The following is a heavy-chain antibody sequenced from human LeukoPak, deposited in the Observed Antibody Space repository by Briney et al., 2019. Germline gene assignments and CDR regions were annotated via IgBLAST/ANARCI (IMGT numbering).Heavy chain of an antibody. CDR3: AKGTTMIVVVITSDY. Sequence: SGGSLRLSCAASGFTFSTYAMSWVRQSPGKGLQWVSLISGSGDGAHYADSVKGRFTISRDNSKNTVYLQMTNLRAEDTAVYYCAKGTTMIVVVITSDYWGQGTLVTVSS. V-gene: IGHV3-23*01. D-gene: IGHD3-22*01. CDR2: ISGSGDGA. CDR1: GFTFSTYA. J-gene: IGHJ4*02.